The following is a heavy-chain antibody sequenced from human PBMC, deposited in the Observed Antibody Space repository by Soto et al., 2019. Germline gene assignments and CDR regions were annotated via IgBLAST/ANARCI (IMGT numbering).Heavy chain of an antibody. V-gene: IGHV1-69*12. Sequence: QVQLVQSGAGVKKPGSSVKVSCKASGGTFSSYAISWVRQAPGQGLEWMGGIIPIFGTANYAQKFQGRVTITADESTSTAYRELSSLSAADTAVYYCARRQWFGDRAILWYFDLWGRGTLVTVSS. CDR2: IIPIFGTA. CDR3: ARRQWFGDRAILWYFDL. CDR1: GGTFSSYA. J-gene: IGHJ2*01. D-gene: IGHD3-10*01.